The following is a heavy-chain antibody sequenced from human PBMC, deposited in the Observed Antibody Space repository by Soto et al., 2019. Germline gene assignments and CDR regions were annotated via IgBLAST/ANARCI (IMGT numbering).Heavy chain of an antibody. Sequence: SETLSLTCAVYGGSFSGYYWSWIRQPPGKGLEWIGEINHSGSTNYNPSLKSRVTISVDTSKNQFSLKLSSVTAADTAVYYCARGPVRYYGDYRRGSCYFDYWGQGTLVTVSS. V-gene: IGHV4-34*01. CDR2: INHSGST. CDR3: ARGPVRYYGDYRRGSCYFDY. J-gene: IGHJ4*02. D-gene: IGHD4-17*01. CDR1: GGSFSGYY.